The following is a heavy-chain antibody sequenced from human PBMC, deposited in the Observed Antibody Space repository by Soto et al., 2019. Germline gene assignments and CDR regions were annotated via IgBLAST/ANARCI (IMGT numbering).Heavy chain of an antibody. J-gene: IGHJ6*03. CDR1: GFTFSSYA. D-gene: IGHD6-6*01. Sequence: VGSLRLSCAASGFTFSSYAMSWVRQAPGKGLEWVSAISGSGGSTYYADSVKGRFTMSRDNSKNTLYLQMNSLRAEDTAVYYCAKDRGSSSSADYYMDVWGKGTTVTVSS. CDR3: AKDRGSSSSADYYMDV. V-gene: IGHV3-23*01. CDR2: ISGSGGST.